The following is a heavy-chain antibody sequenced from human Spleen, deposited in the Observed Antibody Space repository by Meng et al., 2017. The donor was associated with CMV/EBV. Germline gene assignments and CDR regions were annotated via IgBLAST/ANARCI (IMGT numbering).Heavy chain of an antibody. CDR2: INPNRGGT. V-gene: IGHV1-2*02. D-gene: IGHD2-15*01. CDR1: GYIFTDYS. J-gene: IGHJ5*01. Sequence: SGYIFTDYSRHWVRQAPGQGLEWMGWINPNRGGTNYAQKFQGRVAMTRDTSISTVYMELSRLRSDDTAVYYCARDPSDLGCTQNWFDFWGQGTLVTVSS. CDR3: ARDPSDLGCTQNWFDF.